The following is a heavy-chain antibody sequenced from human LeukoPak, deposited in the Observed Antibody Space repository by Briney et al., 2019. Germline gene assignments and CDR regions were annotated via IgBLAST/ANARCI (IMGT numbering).Heavy chain of an antibody. V-gene: IGHV5-51*01. CDR2: IYPGDSAT. J-gene: IGHJ4*02. CDR3: ARNRDSDY. Sequence: NRGESLKISCKASGYSFSSYWIGWVRQMPGKGVEWMGIIYPGDSATRYSPSFQGQVTISADKSISTAYLQWSSLKASDTAMYYCARNRDSDYWGQGTLVTVSS. CDR1: GYSFSSYW. D-gene: IGHD2/OR15-2a*01.